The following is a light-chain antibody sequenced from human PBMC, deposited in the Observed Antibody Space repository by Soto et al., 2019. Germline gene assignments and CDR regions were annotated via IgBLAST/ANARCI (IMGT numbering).Light chain of an antibody. Sequence: EIVLTQSPATLSLSPGERATLSCRASQSISSYLAWYQQKPDQAPRLLIYDASNRATGIPARFSGSGSGTNFTLTISSLELEDFAVYYCHQRSTWPFTLGPGTKVDIK. V-gene: IGKV3-11*01. CDR3: HQRSTWPFT. CDR1: QSISSY. J-gene: IGKJ3*01. CDR2: DAS.